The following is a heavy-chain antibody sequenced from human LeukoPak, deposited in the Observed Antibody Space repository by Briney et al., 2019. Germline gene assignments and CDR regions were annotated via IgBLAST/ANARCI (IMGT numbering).Heavy chain of an antibody. V-gene: IGHV3-21*01. CDR1: GFTVSSNY. CDR3: ARAGDRITIFGVVIPLKF. D-gene: IGHD3-3*01. CDR2: ISSSSSYI. Sequence: NPGGSLRLSCAASGFTVSSNYMSWVRQAPGKGLEWVSSISSSSSYIYYADSVKGRFTISRDNAKNSLYLQMNSLRAEDTAVYYCARAGDRITIFGVVIPLKFWGQGTLVTVSS. J-gene: IGHJ4*02.